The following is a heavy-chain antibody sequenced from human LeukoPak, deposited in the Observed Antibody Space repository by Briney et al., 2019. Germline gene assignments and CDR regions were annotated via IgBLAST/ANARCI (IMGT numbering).Heavy chain of an antibody. V-gene: IGHV4-30-4*01. Sequence: PSQTLSLTCTVSGGSISSGDYYWSWIRQPPGKGLEWIGYIYYSGSTYYNPSLKSRVTISVDTSKNQFSLKLSFVIAADTAVYYCARGWYRYGYGPRARLDYWGQGTLVTVSS. J-gene: IGHJ4*02. D-gene: IGHD5-18*01. CDR1: GGSISSGDYY. CDR2: IYYSGST. CDR3: ARGWYRYGYGPRARLDY.